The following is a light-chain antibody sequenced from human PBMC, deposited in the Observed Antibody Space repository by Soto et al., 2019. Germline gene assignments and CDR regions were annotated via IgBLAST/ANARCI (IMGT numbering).Light chain of an antibody. J-gene: IGKJ1*01. CDR1: QSVSSY. V-gene: IGKV3-11*01. CDR3: QQRSNWLWT. CDR2: DAS. Sequence: EIVLTQSPATLSLSPGERATLSCRASQSVSSYLAWYQQKPGQAPRLLIYDASNRATGIPARFSGSGSGTDFTLTISSLEPEDFAVYYCQQRSNWLWTSGQGTRVEI.